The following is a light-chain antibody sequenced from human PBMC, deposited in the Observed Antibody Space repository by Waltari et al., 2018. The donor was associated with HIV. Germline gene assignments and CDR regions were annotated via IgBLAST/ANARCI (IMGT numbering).Light chain of an antibody. CDR1: QSANRN. J-gene: IGKJ1*01. CDR2: DAS. Sequence: EIVMTQSPDTLSVSSGARVTLSCRASQSANRNLAWYQQRPGQAHTLLIYDASARATGVPARFSGSGSGTEFTLTITSLQSEDFAVYFCQQYNKWPWTFGQGTKVEIE. V-gene: IGKV3-15*01. CDR3: QQYNKWPWT.